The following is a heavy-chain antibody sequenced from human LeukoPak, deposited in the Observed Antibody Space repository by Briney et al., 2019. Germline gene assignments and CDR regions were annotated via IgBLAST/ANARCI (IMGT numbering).Heavy chain of an antibody. J-gene: IGHJ4*02. CDR3: AGGYSGYDTFFEY. Sequence: SETLSLTCTVSGGSISSSSYYWDWIRQPPGKGLEWIGSIYYGGSTYYNPSLESRVTISVDTSKNQFSLKLSSVTAADTAVYYCAGGYSGYDTFFEYWGQGTLVTVSS. CDR1: GGSISSSSYY. D-gene: IGHD5-12*01. V-gene: IGHV4-39*07. CDR2: IYYGGST.